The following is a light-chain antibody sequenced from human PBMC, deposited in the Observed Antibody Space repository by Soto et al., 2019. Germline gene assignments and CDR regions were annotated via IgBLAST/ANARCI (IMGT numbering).Light chain of an antibody. CDR2: DAS. CDR3: QQYQNWPPLT. J-gene: IGKJ4*01. V-gene: IGKV3-15*01. CDR1: QGVTID. Sequence: EIAMTQSPATLSVSPGETATLSCRASQGVTIDLAWYQQKPGQAPRLLIYDASTRATGIPARFSGSGSGTEFTLTISSLQSEDFAVYYCQQYQNWPPLTFGGGTRVEIK.